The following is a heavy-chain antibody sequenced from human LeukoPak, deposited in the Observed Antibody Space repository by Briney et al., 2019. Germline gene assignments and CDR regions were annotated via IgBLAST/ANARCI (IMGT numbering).Heavy chain of an antibody. V-gene: IGHV4-59*08. J-gene: IGHJ4*02. D-gene: IGHD3-10*01. CDR2: IYYSGST. Sequence: PSETLSLTCTVSGGSISSYYWSWLRQPPGRGLEWIGYIYYSGSTNYNPSLKSRVTISVDTSKNQFSLKLSSVTAAVTAVYYCARHRAMVRSFDYWGQGTLVTVSS. CDR1: GGSISSYY. CDR3: ARHRAMVRSFDY.